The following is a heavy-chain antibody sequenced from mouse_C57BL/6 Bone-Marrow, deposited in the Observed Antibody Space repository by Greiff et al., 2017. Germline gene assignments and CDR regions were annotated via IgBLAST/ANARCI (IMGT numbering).Heavy chain of an antibody. Sequence: QVQLQQPGAELVRPGSSVKLSCKASGYTFTSYRMEWVKQRPGQGLEWIGNIYPSDSETHYNQKFKDKATLTVDKSSSTAYMQLRSLTSEDSAVYYCARGLLDYWGQGTTLTVSS. CDR2: IYPSDSET. V-gene: IGHV1-61*01. J-gene: IGHJ2*01. CDR1: GYTFTSYR. CDR3: ARGLLDY.